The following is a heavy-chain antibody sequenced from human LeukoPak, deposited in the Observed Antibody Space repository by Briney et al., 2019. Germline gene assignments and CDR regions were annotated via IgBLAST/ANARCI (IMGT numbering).Heavy chain of an antibody. CDR2: ISSDGSST. CDR3: ARESASTAWLFDY. V-gene: IGHV3-64*01. J-gene: IGHJ4*02. CDR1: GFTFSSYA. Sequence: GGSLRLSCAASGFTFSSYAMHWVRQAPGKGLEYVSAISSDGSSTYYANSVKGRLTISRDDSKNTLYLHMGSLRTEDMAVYYCARESASTAWLFDYWGQGTLVTVSS. D-gene: IGHD5-12*01.